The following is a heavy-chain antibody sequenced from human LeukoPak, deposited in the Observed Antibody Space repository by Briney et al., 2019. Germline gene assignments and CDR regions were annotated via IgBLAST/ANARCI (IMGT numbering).Heavy chain of an antibody. J-gene: IGHJ4*02. CDR2: ISASGNT. D-gene: IGHD2-15*01. CDR3: AREGRSSTPGY. V-gene: IGHV4-4*07. Sequence: PSETLSLTCTVSGGSISSYYWGWIRQAAGKGLEWIGRISASGNTNYNPSLSSRVTMSVDTSRSQFSLKLRSVTAADTAVYYCAREGRSSTPGYWGQGTLVTVSS. CDR1: GGSISSYY.